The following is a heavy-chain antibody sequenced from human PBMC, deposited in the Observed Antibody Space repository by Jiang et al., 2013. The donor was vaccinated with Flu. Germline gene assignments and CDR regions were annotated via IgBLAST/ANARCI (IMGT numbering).Heavy chain of an antibody. V-gene: IGHV4-59*01. CDR1: GGSISGYY. CDR2: MDHRGST. Sequence: GLVKPSETLSLTCTVSGGSISGYYWSWIRQPPGKALEWIGYMDHRGSTNYNPSLESRLTISVGASTNQFSLKLTSVTAADTAVYYCARHYDFWSGYPNSYFFDYWGQGTLVTVPS. CDR3: ARHYDFWSGYPNSYFFDY. D-gene: IGHD3-3*01. J-gene: IGHJ4*02.